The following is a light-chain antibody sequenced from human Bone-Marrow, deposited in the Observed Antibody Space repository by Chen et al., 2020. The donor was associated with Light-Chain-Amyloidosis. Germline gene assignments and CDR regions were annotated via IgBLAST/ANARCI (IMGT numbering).Light chain of an antibody. CDR1: NIGSKS. J-gene: IGLJ1*01. V-gene: IGLV3-21*02. CDR3: RVWGSSSDPYV. CDR2: DNS. Sequence: SYVLTQPPSVSVAPGQTARITCGGDNIGSKSVHWYQHKPGQAPVLVVYDNSDRPSGIPERFSGSNSGNTATLTVNRVEAGDEADYVYRVWGSSSDPYVFGTGTKVTVL.